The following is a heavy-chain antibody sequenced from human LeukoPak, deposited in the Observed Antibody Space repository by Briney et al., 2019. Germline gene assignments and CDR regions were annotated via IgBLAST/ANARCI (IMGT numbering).Heavy chain of an antibody. CDR1: GGTFSSYA. D-gene: IGHD3-3*01. J-gene: IGHJ4*02. CDR3: ARDSEIFGVVTPTFDY. CDR2: IIPIFGTA. Sequence: SVKVSFKASGGTFSSYAISWVRQAPGQGLEWMGRIIPIFGTANYAQKFQSRVTITTDESTSTAYMELSSLRSEDTAVYYCARDSEIFGVVTPTFDYWGQGTLVTVSS. V-gene: IGHV1-69*05.